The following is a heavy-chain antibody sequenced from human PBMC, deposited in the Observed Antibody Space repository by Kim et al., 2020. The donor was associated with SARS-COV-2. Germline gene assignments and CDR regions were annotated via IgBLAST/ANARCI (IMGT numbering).Heavy chain of an antibody. V-gene: IGHV4-59*01. CDR1: GGSISSYY. D-gene: IGHD1-1*01. J-gene: IGHJ6*02. Sequence: SETLSLTCTVSGGSISSYYWSWIRQPPGKGLEWIGYIYDTETTNYNPSLKSRVTISVDTSKNPLSLKVTSVTAADTAVYYCARNVEPRGLYYYYGMDVWSQGTTVTVSS. CDR3: ARNVEPRGLYYYYGMDV. CDR2: IYDTETT.